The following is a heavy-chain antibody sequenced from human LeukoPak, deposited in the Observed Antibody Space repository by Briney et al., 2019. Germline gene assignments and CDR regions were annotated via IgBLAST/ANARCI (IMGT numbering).Heavy chain of an antibody. CDR2: INQEGSER. Sequence: GGSLRLSCAASGFTFSIYWMRWVRQAPGKGLEWEANINQEGSERNYVDSVRGRFTISRDNAKSSVFLQMNSLRADDTAVYYCARDGYPYAMDVCGQGTTVTVFS. V-gene: IGHV3-7*01. CDR3: ARDGYPYAMDV. CDR1: GFTFSIYW. J-gene: IGHJ6*02. D-gene: IGHD6-25*01.